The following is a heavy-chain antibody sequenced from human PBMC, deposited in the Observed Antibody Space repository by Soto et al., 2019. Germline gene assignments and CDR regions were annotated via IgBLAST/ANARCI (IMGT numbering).Heavy chain of an antibody. J-gene: IGHJ6*02. CDR3: ASSMVRGVISYYYHGMDV. Sequence: SVKVSCKASGGAFSSYAISWVRQAPGQGLEWMGGIIPIFGTANYAQKFQGRVTITADESTSTAYMELSSLRSEDTAVYYCASSMVRGVISYYYHGMDVWGQGTTVTVSS. CDR1: GGAFSSYA. D-gene: IGHD3-10*01. CDR2: IIPIFGTA. V-gene: IGHV1-69*13.